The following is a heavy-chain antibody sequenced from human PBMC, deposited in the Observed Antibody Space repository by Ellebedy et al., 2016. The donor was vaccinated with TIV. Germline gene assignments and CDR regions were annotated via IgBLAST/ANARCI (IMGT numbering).Heavy chain of an antibody. D-gene: IGHD5-18*01. CDR3: AKDRTPGDGYWVFDN. CDR1: GFTFSSYW. V-gene: IGHV3-23*01. CDR2: IVGSGA. Sequence: GESLKISCAASGFTFSSYWMHWVRQTPGKGLEWVSGIVGSGAQKYADSVKGRFTISRDNSKRTVDLQMNSLRAEDTAVYFCAKDRTPGDGYWVFDNWGQGTLVSVSS. J-gene: IGHJ4*02.